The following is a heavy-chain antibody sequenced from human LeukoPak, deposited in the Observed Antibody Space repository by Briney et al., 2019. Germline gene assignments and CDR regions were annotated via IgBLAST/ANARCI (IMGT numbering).Heavy chain of an antibody. CDR3: ARHRTYYYGSGSYYDFSDY. Sequence: SETLSLTCAVYGGSFSGYYWSWIRQPPGKGLEWIGEINHSGSTNYNPSLKSRVTISVDTSKNQFSLKLSSVTAADTAVYYCARHRTYYYGSGSYYDFSDYWGQGTLVTVSS. CDR1: GGSFSGYY. V-gene: IGHV4-34*01. D-gene: IGHD3-10*01. CDR2: INHSGST. J-gene: IGHJ4*02.